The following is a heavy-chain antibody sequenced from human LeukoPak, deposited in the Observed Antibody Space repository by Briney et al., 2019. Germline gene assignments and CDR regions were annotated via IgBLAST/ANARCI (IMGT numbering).Heavy chain of an antibody. CDR3: ALGYCSSTSCYWFDP. CDR1: GDSVSSNSAA. J-gene: IGHJ5*02. CDR2: TYYRSKWHN. D-gene: IGHD2-2*01. V-gene: IGHV6-1*01. Sequence: SQTLSLTCAISGDSVSSNSAARNWIRQSPSRGLEWLGRTYYRSKWHNDYAVSVKSRITINPDTSKNQFSLQLNSVTPEDTAVYYCALGYCSSTSCYWFDPWGQGTLVTVSS.